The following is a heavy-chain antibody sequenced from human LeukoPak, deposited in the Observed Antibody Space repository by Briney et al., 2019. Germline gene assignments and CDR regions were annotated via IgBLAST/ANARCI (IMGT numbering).Heavy chain of an antibody. J-gene: IGHJ5*02. D-gene: IGHD3-10*01. CDR2: ITPVIDTA. Sequence: RASVTVSCKTSGGTFRSHTFSWVRQAPGQGLEWMGKITPVIDTANYAETFQGRVSIYADKSTTTVYMDLSGLRPDDTAVYYCTRVNLRGSNYNWFDPWGQGTRVTVSS. CDR3: TRVNLRGSNYNWFDP. CDR1: GGTFRSHT. V-gene: IGHV1-69*08.